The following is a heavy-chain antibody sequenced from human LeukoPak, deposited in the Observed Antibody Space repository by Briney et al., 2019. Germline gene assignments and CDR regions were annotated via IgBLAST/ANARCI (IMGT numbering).Heavy chain of an antibody. J-gene: IGHJ4*02. V-gene: IGHV3-30*04. Sequence: SGGSLRLSCSASGFTFSDYAMHWVRQAPGKGLEWVAVISSDGTNKYYAESVRGRFTISRDNSANTLYLYMNSLTGADTSVYYCSLTTLVVVCYFDYWGQGTLVTVSS. D-gene: IGHD1/OR15-1a*01. CDR1: GFTFSDYA. CDR2: ISSDGTNK. CDR3: SLTTLVVVCYFDY.